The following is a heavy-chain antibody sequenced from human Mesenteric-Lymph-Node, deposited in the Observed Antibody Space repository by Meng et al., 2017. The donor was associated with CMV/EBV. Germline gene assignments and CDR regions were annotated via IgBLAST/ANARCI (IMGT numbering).Heavy chain of an antibody. J-gene: IGHJ6*02. Sequence: GESLKISCTASGFTFSIYTMNWVRQAPGKGLEWVANIKQDGSEKYYVDSVKGRFTISRDNAKNSLYLQMNSLRAEDTAVYYCARDRQLFVWGQGTTVTVSS. CDR1: GFTFSIYT. CDR2: IKQDGSEK. V-gene: IGHV3-7*01. CDR3: ARDRQLFV. D-gene: IGHD6-13*01.